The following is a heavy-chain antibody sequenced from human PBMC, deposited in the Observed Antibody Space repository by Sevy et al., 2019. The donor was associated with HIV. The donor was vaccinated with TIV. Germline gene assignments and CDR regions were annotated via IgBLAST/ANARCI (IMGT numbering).Heavy chain of an antibody. D-gene: IGHD6-13*01. CDR1: AGSSSSYY. CDR3: ARGPAGIGEGAQYDY. CDR2: LYTSGST. V-gene: IGHV4-4*07. J-gene: IGHJ4*02. Sequence: SETLSLTCSVSAGSSSSYYWSWIRQPAGKGLEWIGRLYTSGSTKYNPSLKSRVTMSVDTSKAQFSLKLRSVSAADTAGYYCARGPAGIGEGAQYDYWGQGIPVTVSS.